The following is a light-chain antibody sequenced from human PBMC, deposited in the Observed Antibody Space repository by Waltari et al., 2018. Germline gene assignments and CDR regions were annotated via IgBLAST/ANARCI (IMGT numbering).Light chain of an antibody. CDR3: MQALQSPT. Sequence: DIVMTQSPLSLPVPPGEPASISCRFSQSPLHSSGNNNVDWYLQKSGQSPQLLIYLGSNRASGVPDRFSGSGSGTDFTLKISRVEAEDVGVYYCMQALQSPTFGQGTKVEIK. J-gene: IGKJ1*01. V-gene: IGKV2-28*01. CDR2: LGS. CDR1: QSPLHSSGNNN.